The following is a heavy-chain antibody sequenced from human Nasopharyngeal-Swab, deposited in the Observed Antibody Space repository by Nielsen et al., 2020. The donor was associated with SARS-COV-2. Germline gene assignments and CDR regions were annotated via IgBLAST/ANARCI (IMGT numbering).Heavy chain of an antibody. D-gene: IGHD2-15*01. J-gene: IGHJ4*02. CDR2: IYHSGST. CDR1: GGSFSGYY. V-gene: IGHV4-34*01. CDR3: AQTTYSGYFDY. Sequence: GSLRLSCAVYGGSFSGYYWSWIRQPPGKGLEWIGEIYHSGSTNYNPSLKSRVTISVDKSKNQFSLKLSSVTAADTAVYYCAQTTYSGYFDYWGQGTLVTVSS.